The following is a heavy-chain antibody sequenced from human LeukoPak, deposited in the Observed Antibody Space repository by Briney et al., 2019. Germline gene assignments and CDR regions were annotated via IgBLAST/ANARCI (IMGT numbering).Heavy chain of an antibody. V-gene: IGHV5-51*01. Sequence: GESLKISCKGSGYTFTSHWIVWVRQMPGKDLEWMGIIYPGDSDTRYSPSFQGQATISADKSISTAYLQWSSLKASDTAMYYCARTSSGITSPFDYWGQGTLVTVSS. CDR1: GYTFTSHW. CDR3: ARTSSGITSPFDY. CDR2: IYPGDSDT. D-gene: IGHD1-14*01. J-gene: IGHJ4*02.